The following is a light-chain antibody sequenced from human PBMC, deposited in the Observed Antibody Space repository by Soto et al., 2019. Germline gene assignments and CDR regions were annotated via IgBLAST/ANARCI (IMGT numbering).Light chain of an antibody. J-gene: IGLJ2*01. V-gene: IGLV1-40*01. Sequence: SVLTQPPSVSGAPGQRVTISCSGSSSNIGAGYEVHWYQQPPGTAPKLLIYDDNNRPSGVPDRFSGSKSGTSASLAITGLQAEDEADYYCQSYDSSLSGSVFGGGTKLTVL. CDR3: QSYDSSLSGSV. CDR2: DDN. CDR1: SSNIGAGYE.